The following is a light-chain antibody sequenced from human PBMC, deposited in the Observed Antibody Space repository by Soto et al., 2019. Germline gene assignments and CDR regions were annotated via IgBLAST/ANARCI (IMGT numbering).Light chain of an antibody. CDR1: GSDVGAYNY. Sequence: SALTQPASVSGSPGQSITISCTGSGSDVGAYNYVSWYQQHPDKAPKLLIFAVTNRPSGVSDRFSGSKSGNTASLTISSLQAEDEADYYCSSYASSSTPVVFGGGTKLTVL. V-gene: IGLV2-14*01. J-gene: IGLJ2*01. CDR2: AVT. CDR3: SSYASSSTPVV.